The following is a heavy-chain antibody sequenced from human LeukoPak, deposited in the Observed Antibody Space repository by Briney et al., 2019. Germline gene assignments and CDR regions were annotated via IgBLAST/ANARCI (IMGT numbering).Heavy chain of an antibody. CDR1: GFTFSTYW. D-gene: IGHD3-10*01. V-gene: IGHV3-74*03. CDR2: INGDGSTT. Sequence: PGGSLRLSCTASGFTFSTYWINWVRQSPGKGLVWVALINGDGSTTTHADSVKGRFTISRDNAKNTAYLQMNSLRDEDTAVYFCARDYAGSPDYWGQGTLVIVSA. J-gene: IGHJ4*02. CDR3: ARDYAGSPDY.